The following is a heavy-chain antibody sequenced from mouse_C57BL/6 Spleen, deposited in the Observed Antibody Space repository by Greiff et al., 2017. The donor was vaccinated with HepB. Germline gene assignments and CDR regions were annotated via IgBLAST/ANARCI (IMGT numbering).Heavy chain of an antibody. CDR2: IYPGDGDT. D-gene: IGHD1-1*01. V-gene: IGHV1-82*01. CDR3: ARCDYGSSLWYFDV. Sequence: VQLQQSGPELVKPGASVKISCKASGYAFSSSWMNWVKQRPGKGLEWIGRIYPGDGDTNYNGKFKGKATLTADKSSSTAYMQLSSLTSEDSAVYFCARCDYGSSLWYFDVWGTGTTVTVSS. CDR1: GYAFSSSW. J-gene: IGHJ1*03.